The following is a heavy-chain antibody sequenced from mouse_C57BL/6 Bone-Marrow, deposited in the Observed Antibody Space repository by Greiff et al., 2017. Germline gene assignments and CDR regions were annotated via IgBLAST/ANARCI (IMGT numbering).Heavy chain of an antibody. Sequence: EVQVVESGGGLVKPGGSLKLSCAASGFTFSDYGMHWVRQAPEKGLEWVAYISSGSSTIYYADTVKGRFTISRDNAKNTLFLQMTSLRSEDTAMYYCALTAVNYAMDYWGQGTSVTVSS. CDR2: ISSGSSTI. V-gene: IGHV5-17*01. D-gene: IGHD1-1*01. J-gene: IGHJ4*01. CDR3: ALTAVNYAMDY. CDR1: GFTFSDYG.